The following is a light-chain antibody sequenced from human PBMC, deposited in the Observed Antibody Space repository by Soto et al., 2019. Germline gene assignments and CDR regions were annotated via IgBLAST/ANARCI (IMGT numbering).Light chain of an antibody. J-gene: IGKJ3*01. Sequence: EIVLTQSPNTLSLSPGERATLSCRASQSVNSDYLVWYQQKPGQAPRLLIYGASRRATGIPDRFSGSGSGTDFTLPISSLEPEDFAVYYCQHYGNSPPSVTFGPGTKVDIK. CDR1: QSVNSDY. CDR2: GAS. CDR3: QHYGNSPPSVT. V-gene: IGKV3-20*01.